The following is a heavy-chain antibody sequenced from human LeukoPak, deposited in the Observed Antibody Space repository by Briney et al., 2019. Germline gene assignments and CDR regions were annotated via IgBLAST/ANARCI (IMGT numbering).Heavy chain of an antibody. V-gene: IGHV1-2*02. Sequence: ASVKVSCKASGYTFTGYYMHWVRQAPGQGLEWMGWINPNSGGTNYAQKFQGRVTMTRDTSISTAYMEPSRLRSDDTAVYYCAHIVPAAPSVFDYWGQGTLVTVSS. D-gene: IGHD2-2*01. CDR3: AHIVPAAPSVFDY. CDR1: GYTFTGYY. CDR2: INPNSGGT. J-gene: IGHJ4*02.